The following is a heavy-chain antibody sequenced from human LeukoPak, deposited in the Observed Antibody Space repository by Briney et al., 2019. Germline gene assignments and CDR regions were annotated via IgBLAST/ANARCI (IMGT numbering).Heavy chain of an antibody. CDR1: GGSFSGYY. Sequence: SETLSLTCAVYGGSFSGYYWSWIRQPPGKGLEWIGEINHSGSTNYNPSLKSRVTISVDTSKNQCSLKLSSVTAADTAVYYCASTAVAGTSDYWGQGTLVTVSS. J-gene: IGHJ4*02. CDR2: INHSGST. V-gene: IGHV4-34*01. D-gene: IGHD6-19*01. CDR3: ASTAVAGTSDY.